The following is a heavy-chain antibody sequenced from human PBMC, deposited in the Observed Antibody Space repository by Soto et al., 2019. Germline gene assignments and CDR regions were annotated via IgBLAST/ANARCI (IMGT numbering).Heavy chain of an antibody. CDR2: IYPGDSDT. J-gene: IGHJ4*02. Sequence: GESLKISCKGSGYSFASHWVAWVRQMPEKGLEWIGTIYPGDSDTKYSSAFRGHVTISADTSVSTAYLQWRSLEATDSAIYYCARYSGSYWHYLDFWGQGTLVTV. CDR3: ARYSGSYWHYLDF. CDR1: GYSFASHW. V-gene: IGHV5-51*01. D-gene: IGHD1-26*01.